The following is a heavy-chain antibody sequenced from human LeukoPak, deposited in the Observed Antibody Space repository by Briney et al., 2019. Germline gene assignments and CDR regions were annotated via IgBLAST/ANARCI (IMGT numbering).Heavy chain of an antibody. Sequence: GGSLRLSCAGSGFDFSPYEMNWVRQAPGKGLGWVSEISSGGINTYYTDSVKGRFTISRDNAKNSLYLQMNSLRAEDTAVYYCATLSVAGSGVDFWGQGTLVTVSS. V-gene: IGHV3-48*03. D-gene: IGHD6-19*01. CDR2: ISSGGINT. J-gene: IGHJ4*02. CDR3: ATLSVAGSGVDF. CDR1: GFDFSPYE.